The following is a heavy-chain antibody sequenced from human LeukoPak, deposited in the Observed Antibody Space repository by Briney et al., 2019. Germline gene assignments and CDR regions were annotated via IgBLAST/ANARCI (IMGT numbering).Heavy chain of an antibody. CDR3: ARDKSPNRGYSYGSIGY. CDR1: GFTFSSYA. V-gene: IGHV3-30-3*01. Sequence: GGSLRLSCAASGFTFSSYAMHGVRQAPGKGLEWVAVISYDGSNKYYADSVKGRFTISRDNSKNTLYLQMNSLRAEDTAVYYCARDKSPNRGYSYGSIGYWGQGTLVTVSS. CDR2: ISYDGSNK. J-gene: IGHJ4*02. D-gene: IGHD5-18*01.